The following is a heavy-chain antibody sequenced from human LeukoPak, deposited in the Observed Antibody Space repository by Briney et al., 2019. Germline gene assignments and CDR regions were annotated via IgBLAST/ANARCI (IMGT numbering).Heavy chain of an antibody. CDR2: IHYSGST. Sequence: SETLSLTCSVSGGSISGYYWSWIRQPPGKGLEWIGYIHYSGSTHYNPSLKSRVTISVDTSKNQFSLKLSSVTAADTAVYYCARAEGYYDSSGYSPQYYYMDVWGKGTTVTISS. D-gene: IGHD3-22*01. J-gene: IGHJ6*03. CDR3: ARAEGYYDSSGYSPQYYYMDV. CDR1: GGSISGYY. V-gene: IGHV4-59*01.